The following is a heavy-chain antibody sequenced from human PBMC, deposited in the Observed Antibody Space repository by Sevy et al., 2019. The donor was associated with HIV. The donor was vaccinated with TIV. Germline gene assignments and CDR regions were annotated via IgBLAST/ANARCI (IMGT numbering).Heavy chain of an antibody. Sequence: SETLSLTCNVSDGSIRSGRYYWSWIRQPAGKGLEWIGRIYIRGTTNYNPSLKSRITMSVDTSKNQFSLKLSSVTATDTAVYYCARELSDYGMDVWGQGTTVTVSS. CDR2: IYIRGTT. CDR3: ARELSDYGMDV. J-gene: IGHJ6*02. V-gene: IGHV4-61*02. CDR1: DGSIRSGRYY.